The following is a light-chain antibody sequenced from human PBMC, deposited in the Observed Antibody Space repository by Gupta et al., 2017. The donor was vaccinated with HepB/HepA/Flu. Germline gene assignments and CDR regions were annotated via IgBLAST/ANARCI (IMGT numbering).Light chain of an antibody. V-gene: IGKV3-20*01. Sequence: ERVLTQAPGTLSLSPGERATLSCRASQSVSSSYLAWYQQKPGQAPRLPIYGASSWATGIPHRLSGRACATDFTLTISMLAPEDFAVYCIQEEGTSPLTFGRGTKVEIK. CDR3: QEEGTSPLT. CDR2: GAS. J-gene: IGKJ4*01. CDR1: QSVSSSY.